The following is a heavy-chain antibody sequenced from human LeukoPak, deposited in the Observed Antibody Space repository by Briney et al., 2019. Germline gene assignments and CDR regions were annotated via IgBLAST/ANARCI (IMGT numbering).Heavy chain of an antibody. CDR2: ISGYNGYT. CDR1: GYTFTSYG. V-gene: IGHV1-18*04. Sequence: GASVKVSCKTSGYTFTSYGISWVRQAPGQGLEWMGWISGYNGYTKSVQNLQGRVTMTTDTSTSTANMELRSLRSDDTAVYYCARDHSSSCQLLDYWGQGTLVTISS. CDR3: ARDHSSSCQLLDY. D-gene: IGHD6-13*01. J-gene: IGHJ4*02.